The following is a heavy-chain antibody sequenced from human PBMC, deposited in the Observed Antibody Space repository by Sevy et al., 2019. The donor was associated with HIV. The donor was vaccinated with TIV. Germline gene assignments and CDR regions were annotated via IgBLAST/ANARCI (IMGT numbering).Heavy chain of an antibody. J-gene: IGHJ3*02. CDR1: GFTFSNYA. CDR2: VSGRGGKT. D-gene: IGHD4-4*01. Sequence: GGSLRLSCAASGFTFSNYALSWVRQAPGKGLEWVSAVSGRGGKTYYADSVKGRFTISRDTSNNTLFLHMTSLRAEDTAVYYCATHRRRDGYSYGAFDIWGQGTMVTVSS. CDR3: ATHRRRDGYSYGAFDI. V-gene: IGHV3-23*01.